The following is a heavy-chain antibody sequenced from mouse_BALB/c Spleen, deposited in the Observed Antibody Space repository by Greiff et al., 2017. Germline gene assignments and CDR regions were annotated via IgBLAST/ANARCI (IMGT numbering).Heavy chain of an antibody. J-gene: IGHJ4*01. CDR3: ADGNAMDD. D-gene: IGHD2-1*01. Sequence: EVKLVESGGDLVKPGGSLKLSCAASGFTFSSYGMSWVRQTPDKRLEWVATISSGGSYTYYPDSVKGRFTISRDNAKNTLYLQMSSLKSEDTAMYYCADGNAMDDWGQGTSVTVSS. V-gene: IGHV5-6*01. CDR1: GFTFSSYG. CDR2: ISSGGSYT.